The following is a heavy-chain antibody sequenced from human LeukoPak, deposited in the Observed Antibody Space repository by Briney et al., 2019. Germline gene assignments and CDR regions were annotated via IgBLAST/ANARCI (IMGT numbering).Heavy chain of an antibody. J-gene: IGHJ5*02. D-gene: IGHD3-10*01. CDR2: IYYSGST. CDR3: ARRAYGSGSYPFDP. V-gene: IGHV4-59*08. Sequence: YIYYSGSTNYNPSLKSRVTISLDTSKNQFSLKLTSVTAADTAVYYCARRAYGSGSYPFDPWGQGTLVTVSS.